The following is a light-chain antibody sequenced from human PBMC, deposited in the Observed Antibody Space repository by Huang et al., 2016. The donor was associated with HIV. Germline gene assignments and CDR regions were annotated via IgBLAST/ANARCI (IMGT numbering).Light chain of an antibody. CDR2: DAS. Sequence: EIVMTQSPATLSVSPGERATLSCRASQSVSSNLAWYQQKPGQAPSLLSYDASTRATGRPARFSGSGSGTEFTLTISSLQPEDFAVYYCQQYNNWPPTFGQGTKVEIK. J-gene: IGKJ1*01. CDR3: QQYNNWPPT. CDR1: QSVSSN. V-gene: IGKV3-15*01.